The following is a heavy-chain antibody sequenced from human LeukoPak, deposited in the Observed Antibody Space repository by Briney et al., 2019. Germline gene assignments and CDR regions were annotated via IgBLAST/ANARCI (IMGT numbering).Heavy chain of an antibody. CDR3: ARVPLRDCSSTSCLRYFYMDV. J-gene: IGHJ6*03. D-gene: IGHD2-2*01. CDR2: IYYSGST. V-gene: IGHV4-59*01. Sequence: SETLSLTCTVSGGSITSYYWSWIRQPPGKGLEWIGYIYYSGSTNYTLSLKSRVTISVDTSKNQFSLKLSSVTAADTAVYYCARVPLRDCSSTSCLRYFYMDVWGKGTTVTVS. CDR1: GGSITSYY.